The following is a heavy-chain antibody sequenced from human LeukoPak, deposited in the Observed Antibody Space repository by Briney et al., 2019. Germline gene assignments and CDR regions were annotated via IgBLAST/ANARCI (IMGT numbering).Heavy chain of an antibody. CDR3: AKDLKTVTIGRLMDV. V-gene: IGHV3-23*01. J-gene: IGHJ6*03. CDR1: RFTFSNAW. CDR2: ISGSGGST. D-gene: IGHD4-17*01. Sequence: GGSLRLSCAASRFTFSNAWMNWVRQAPGKGLEWVSAISGSGGSTYYADSVKGQFTISRDNSKNTLYLQMNSLRAEDTAVYYCAKDLKTVTIGRLMDVWGKGTTVTVSS.